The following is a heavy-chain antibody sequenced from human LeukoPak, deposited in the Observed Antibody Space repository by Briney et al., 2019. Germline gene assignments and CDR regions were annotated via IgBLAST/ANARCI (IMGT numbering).Heavy chain of an antibody. CDR2: IDYSGNT. CDR1: GVSISTYY. D-gene: IGHD2-2*03. Sequence: SETLSLTCTVSGVSISTYYWTWIRQPPGKGLEWIGNIDYSGNTKYNPSLKSRVTISVDTSKNHFSLKLSSVTAADTAVYYCARAPSNSGYNWFDPWGQGTLVTVSS. J-gene: IGHJ5*02. V-gene: IGHV4-59*12. CDR3: ARAPSNSGYNWFDP.